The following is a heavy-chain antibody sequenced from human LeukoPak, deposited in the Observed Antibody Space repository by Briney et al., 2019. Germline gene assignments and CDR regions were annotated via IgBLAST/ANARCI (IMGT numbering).Heavy chain of an antibody. CDR2: IIPIFGTA. Sequence: ASVKVSCKASGGTFSSYAISWVRQAPGQGLEWMGGIIPIFGTANYAQKFQGRVTIITDESTSTAYMELSSLRSEDTAVYYCASALYSSSWSPQALDYWGQGTLVTVSS. CDR3: ASALYSSSWSPQALDY. V-gene: IGHV1-69*05. J-gene: IGHJ4*02. D-gene: IGHD6-13*01. CDR1: GGTFSSYA.